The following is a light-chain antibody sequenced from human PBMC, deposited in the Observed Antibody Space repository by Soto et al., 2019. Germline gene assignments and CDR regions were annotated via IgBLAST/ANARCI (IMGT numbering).Light chain of an antibody. CDR1: QSVSGY. V-gene: IGKV3-11*01. Sequence: EIVLTQSTATLSLSPGNRATLSCRASQSVSGYLAWYQQKPGQAPRLLIYDASNRATGIPARFSGSGSGTDVALTITSLEPEDFAVYYCQQRSNWPSTFGGGTKVEI. J-gene: IGKJ4*01. CDR3: QQRSNWPST. CDR2: DAS.